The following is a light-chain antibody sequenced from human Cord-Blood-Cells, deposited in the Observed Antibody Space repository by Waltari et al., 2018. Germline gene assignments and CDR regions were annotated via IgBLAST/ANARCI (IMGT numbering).Light chain of an antibody. CDR2: WAS. V-gene: IGKV4-1*01. CDR1: QSVLYSSNNKNY. J-gene: IGKJ3*01. CDR3: QQYYSTPFT. Sequence: DIVMTQSPDSLAVSLGERATINCKSSQSVLYSSNNKNYLAWYQQKPGQPPKLLIYWASTRESGVPDLFSGSGSGTDFTRTISSLQAEDVAVYYCQQYYSTPFTFGPGTKVDIK.